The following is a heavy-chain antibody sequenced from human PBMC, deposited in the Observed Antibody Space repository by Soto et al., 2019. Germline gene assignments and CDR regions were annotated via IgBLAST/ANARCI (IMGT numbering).Heavy chain of an antibody. V-gene: IGHV1-18*01. CDR2: NSAYKGNT. Sequence: ASVKISCKASGYTFTSYAIPCARQAPGQGLEWMGWNSAYKGNTSYAQKLEGRVTMNTDTSTSTAYMELRSLRSDDTAVYYCAREGGGFDPWGQGTLVTVSS. J-gene: IGHJ5*02. CDR3: AREGGGFDP. CDR1: GYTFTSYA. D-gene: IGHD2-15*01.